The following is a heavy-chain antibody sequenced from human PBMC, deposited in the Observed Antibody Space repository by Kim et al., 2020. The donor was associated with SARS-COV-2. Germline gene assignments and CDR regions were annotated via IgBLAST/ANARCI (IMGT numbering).Heavy chain of an antibody. CDR3: ARERIAAAGTHFDY. D-gene: IGHD6-13*01. CDR2: IYYSGST. CDR1: GGSISSSSYY. V-gene: IGHV4-39*02. Sequence: SETLSLTCTVSGGSISSSSYYWGWIRQPPGKGLEWIGSIYYSGSTYYNPSLKSRVTISVDTSKNQFSLKLSSVTAADTAVYYCARERIAAAGTHFDYWGQGTLVTVSS. J-gene: IGHJ4*02.